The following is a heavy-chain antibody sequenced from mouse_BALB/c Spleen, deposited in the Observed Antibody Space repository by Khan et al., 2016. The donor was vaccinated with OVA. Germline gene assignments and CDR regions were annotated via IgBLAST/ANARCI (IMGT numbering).Heavy chain of an antibody. V-gene: IGHV2-6-1*01. CDR3: ARQPYYHYNIMDY. CDR1: GFSLTNYG. J-gene: IGHJ4*01. Sequence: QMQLEESGPGLVAPSQSLSITCTISGFSLTNYGIHWVRQPPGKGLEWLVVIWSDGSTTYNSDLKSRLTISKDNSKSQVFLKMNSIQTDDTAVYFCARQPYYHYNIMDYWGQGTSVTVSS. CDR2: IWSDGST. D-gene: IGHD2-10*01.